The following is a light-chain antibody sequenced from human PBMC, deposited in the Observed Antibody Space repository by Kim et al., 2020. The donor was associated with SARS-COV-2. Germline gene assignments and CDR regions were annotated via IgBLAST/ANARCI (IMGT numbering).Light chain of an antibody. CDR3: QQYGSLPFT. V-gene: IGKV3-20*01. Sequence: ELVLTQSPGTLSLSPGERATLSCRASQSVSSNLAWYQQRPGQAPRLLTYGASNRATGIPDRFSGSGSGTDFTLTISRLEPEDFAVYYCQQYGSLPFTFGPGTKVDIK. CDR2: GAS. CDR1: QSVSSN. J-gene: IGKJ3*01.